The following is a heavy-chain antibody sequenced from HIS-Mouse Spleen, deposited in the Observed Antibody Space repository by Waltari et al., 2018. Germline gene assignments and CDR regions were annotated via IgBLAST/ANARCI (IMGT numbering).Heavy chain of an antibody. CDR1: GYTFTGYY. CDR3: ARALGYYFDY. D-gene: IGHD7-27*01. V-gene: IGHV1-2*02. J-gene: IGHJ4*02. CDR2: INPNNGGK. Sequence: QVQLVQSGAEVKKPGASVKVSCKASGYTFTGYYMHWVRQAPGQGLEWMGWINPNNGGKNYGQKFQGRVTMTRDTSISTAYMELSRLRSDDTAVYYCARALGYYFDYWGQGTLVTVSS.